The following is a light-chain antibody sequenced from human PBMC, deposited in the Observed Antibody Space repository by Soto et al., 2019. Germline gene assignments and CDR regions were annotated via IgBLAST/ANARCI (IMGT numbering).Light chain of an antibody. Sequence: DIPLTQSPSFLSASVGDTVTITCRASQGISSYLAWYQQKPGKAPKLLIYAASTLQSGVPSRFRGSASGTEFTLTISSLQTEDFATYYCQLLNSYPSVTFGGGTKVQI. CDR3: QLLNSYPSVT. CDR2: AAS. V-gene: IGKV1-9*01. J-gene: IGKJ4*01. CDR1: QGISSY.